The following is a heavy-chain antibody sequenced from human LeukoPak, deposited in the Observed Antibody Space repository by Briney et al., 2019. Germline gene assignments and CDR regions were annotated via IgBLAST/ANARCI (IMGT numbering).Heavy chain of an antibody. J-gene: IGHJ4*02. V-gene: IGHV3-23*01. Sequence: GGSLRLSCAASGFTFSSYAMSWVRQAPGKGLEWVSAIRDSGSSTHYADSVKGRFTTSRDNSKNTLFLQMNSLRAEDTAIYYCAKHLHLWASFDSWGQGTLVTVSS. CDR1: GFTFSSYA. D-gene: IGHD5-18*01. CDR2: IRDSGSST. CDR3: AKHLHLWASFDS.